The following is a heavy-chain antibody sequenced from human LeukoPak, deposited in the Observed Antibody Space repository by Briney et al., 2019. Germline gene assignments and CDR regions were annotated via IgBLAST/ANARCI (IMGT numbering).Heavy chain of an antibody. CDR2: ITGSGGTT. Sequence: PGGSLRLSCAASGFTFSNYAMSWVRQAPGKGLECVSAITGSGGTTYYVDSVKGRFTISRDNSENTLFLQMNSLRAEDTALYYCAKDAASSGWPIGYWGQGTLVTVSS. CDR1: GFTFSNYA. D-gene: IGHD6-19*01. CDR3: AKDAASSGWPIGY. V-gene: IGHV3-23*01. J-gene: IGHJ4*02.